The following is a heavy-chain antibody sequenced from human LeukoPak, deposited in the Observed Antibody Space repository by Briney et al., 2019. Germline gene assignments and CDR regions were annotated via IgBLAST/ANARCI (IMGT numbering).Heavy chain of an antibody. Sequence: PGGPLRLSCAASGFTFDDYAVHWVRQAPGKGLEWVSPISWDGGSTYYADSLKGRFTISRDNSKNSLYLQMNSLRAEDTALYYCAKDIGYCSSTSCYYYYMDVWGKGTTVTVSS. V-gene: IGHV3-43D*03. CDR1: GFTFDDYA. CDR2: ISWDGGST. CDR3: AKDIGYCSSTSCYYYYMDV. D-gene: IGHD2-2*01. J-gene: IGHJ6*03.